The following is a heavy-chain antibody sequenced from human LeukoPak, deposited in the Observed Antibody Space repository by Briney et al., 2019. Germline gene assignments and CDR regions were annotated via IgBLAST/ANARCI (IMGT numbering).Heavy chain of an antibody. D-gene: IGHD2-2*01. CDR1: GFTFSNYG. Sequence: GGSLRLSCAASGFTFSNYGMSWVRQAPGKGLGWVSAISGSGVTTYYADSVKGRFTISRDNSKHTLYLQMNSLRAEDTAVYYCSKWKAIVLVPAARSPIDYWAREPWSPSRQ. J-gene: IGHJ4*02. V-gene: IGHV3-23*01. CDR3: SKWKAIVLVPAARSPIDY. CDR2: ISGSGVTT.